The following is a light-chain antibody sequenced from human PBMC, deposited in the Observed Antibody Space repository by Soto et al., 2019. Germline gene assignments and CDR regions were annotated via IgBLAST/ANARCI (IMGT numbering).Light chain of an antibody. CDR2: DAS. V-gene: IGKV1-13*02. J-gene: IGKJ1*01. CDR3: QQFNSYPWT. CDR1: QGISSA. Sequence: AIQLTQSPSSLSASVGDTVTITCRASQGISSALAWYQQKPGKAPKLLIYDASSLESVVPSRFSGSGSGTDFTLTISSLQPEDFATYYSQQFNSYPWTFGQGTKVEIK.